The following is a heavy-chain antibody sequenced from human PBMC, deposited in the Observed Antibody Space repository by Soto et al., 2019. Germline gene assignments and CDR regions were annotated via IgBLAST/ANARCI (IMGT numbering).Heavy chain of an antibody. Sequence: QRVQSGAEVKTPGSSVKVSCTASGDTFSRSTLSWVRQAPGQGLEWMGRTIPILSMSDYAQKFQGRDTITADKSTSTVYMELSRLRSADTDVYYCATNYGSGSAHFDNWGQGTLVTV. CDR1: GDTFSRST. CDR2: TIPILSMS. D-gene: IGHD3-10*01. V-gene: IGHV1-69*02. J-gene: IGHJ4*02. CDR3: ATNYGSGSAHFDN.